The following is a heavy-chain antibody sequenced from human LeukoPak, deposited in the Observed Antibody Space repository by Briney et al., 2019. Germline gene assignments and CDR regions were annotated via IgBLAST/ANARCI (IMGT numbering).Heavy chain of an antibody. V-gene: IGHV3-64D*09. Sequence: GGSLRLSCSASGFTFSSFAMFWVRQAPGKGLEYVSGISSDGGRTDYADSVKARFAISRDNSKVTLYLQMTSLRPEDTAIYYCVKDPSGNYFYFDYWGQGTLVTVSS. CDR2: ISSDGGRT. J-gene: IGHJ4*02. D-gene: IGHD1-26*01. CDR3: VKDPSGNYFYFDY. CDR1: GFTFSSFA.